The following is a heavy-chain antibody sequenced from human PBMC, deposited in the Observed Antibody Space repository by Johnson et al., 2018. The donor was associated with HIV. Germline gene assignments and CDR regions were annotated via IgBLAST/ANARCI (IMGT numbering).Heavy chain of an antibody. Sequence: QVQLVESGGGAVQPGRSLRLSCEASGFTFSSYAMHWVRQAPGKGLEWVAVISYDGSNKYYADSVKGRFTISRDNSKNTLYLQMNSLRAEDTAVYYCAKDYSPAAYSSSFGTFDIWGQGTMVTVSS. CDR2: ISYDGSNK. CDR1: GFTFSSYA. J-gene: IGHJ3*02. V-gene: IGHV3-30*04. D-gene: IGHD6-6*01. CDR3: AKDYSPAAYSSSFGTFDI.